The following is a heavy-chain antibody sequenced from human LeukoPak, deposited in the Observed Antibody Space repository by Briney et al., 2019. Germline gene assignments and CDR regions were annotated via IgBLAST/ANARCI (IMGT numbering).Heavy chain of an antibody. Sequence: SETLSLTCTVSGGSISSYYWSWTRQPPGKGLEWIGYIYYSASSNYNPSLKSRVTISVDTSKNQFSLRLTSVTAADSAVYYCARGSLSGYDYCAFDIWGQGTMVTVSS. CDR3: ARGSLSGYDYCAFDI. V-gene: IGHV4-59*01. CDR2: IYYSASS. D-gene: IGHD5-12*01. J-gene: IGHJ3*02. CDR1: GGSISSYY.